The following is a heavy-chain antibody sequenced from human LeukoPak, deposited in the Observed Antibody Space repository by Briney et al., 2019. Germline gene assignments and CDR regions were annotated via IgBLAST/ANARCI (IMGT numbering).Heavy chain of an antibody. CDR1: GFIFSGYA. J-gene: IGHJ4*02. D-gene: IGHD3-22*01. V-gene: IGHV3-30*04. Sequence: GGSLSLSCVASGFIFSGYAIHWVRQAPGKGLEWVSLISYNGGRKEYADSVKGRFTIDRDNSKNTVYLQMNSLRPDDTAIYFCARQEARNYYYEGLDYWGQGNLVTVSS. CDR2: ISYNGGRK. CDR3: ARQEARNYYYEGLDY.